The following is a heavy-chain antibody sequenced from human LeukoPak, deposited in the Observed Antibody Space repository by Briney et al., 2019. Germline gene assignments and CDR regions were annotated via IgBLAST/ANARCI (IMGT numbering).Heavy chain of an antibody. J-gene: IGHJ4*02. Sequence: PSETLSLTCTVSGGSISNYYWSWVRQPPGKGLEWIGVIYYSGSTNYNPSLKSRVTISVDTSKNQFSLKLSSVTAADTAVYYCARGYSSGLYFDYWGQGTLVTVSS. V-gene: IGHV4-59*01. CDR3: ARGYSSGLYFDY. D-gene: IGHD6-19*01. CDR1: GGSISNYY. CDR2: IYYSGST.